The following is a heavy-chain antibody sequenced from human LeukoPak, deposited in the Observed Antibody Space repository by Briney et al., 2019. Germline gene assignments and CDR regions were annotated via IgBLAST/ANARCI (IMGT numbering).Heavy chain of an antibody. CDR2: IYHSGST. Sequence: SETLSLTCAVSGYSISSGYYWGWIRQPPGKGLEWIGSIYHSGSTYYNPSLKSRVTISVDTSKDQFSLKLSSVTAADTAVYYCARDRHEDGYNYLYFQHWGQGTLVTVSS. CDR1: GYSISSGYY. V-gene: IGHV4-38-2*02. CDR3: ARDRHEDGYNYLYFQH. D-gene: IGHD5-24*01. J-gene: IGHJ1*01.